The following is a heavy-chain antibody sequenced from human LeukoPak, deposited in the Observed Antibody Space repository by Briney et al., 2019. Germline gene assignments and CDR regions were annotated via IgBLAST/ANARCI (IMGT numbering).Heavy chain of an antibody. CDR1: GFTVSSNY. CDR3: TTDLREGFDY. CDR2: IYSGGST. Sequence: QSGGSLRLSCAASGFTVSSNYMSWVRQAPGKGLEWVSVIYSGGSTYYADSVKGRFTISRDNSKNTLYLQMNSLRAEDTAVYYCTTDLREGFDYWGQGTLVTVSS. V-gene: IGHV3-53*01. J-gene: IGHJ4*02.